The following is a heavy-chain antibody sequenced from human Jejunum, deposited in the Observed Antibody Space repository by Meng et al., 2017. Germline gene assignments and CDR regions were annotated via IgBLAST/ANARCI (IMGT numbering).Heavy chain of an antibody. D-gene: IGHD1-26*01. CDR2: IYTSGTT. CDR1: GDSISSGSYY. J-gene: IGHJ1*01. CDR3: ARGEGGSYQRFLH. Sequence: LRLSCTVSGDSISSGSYYWTWIRQSAGRGLEWIGRIYTSGTTNYNPSLKTRVTISVDTSKNQFTLNLKSVTAADTAVYYCARGEGGSYQRFLHWGQGTLVTVSS. V-gene: IGHV4-61*02.